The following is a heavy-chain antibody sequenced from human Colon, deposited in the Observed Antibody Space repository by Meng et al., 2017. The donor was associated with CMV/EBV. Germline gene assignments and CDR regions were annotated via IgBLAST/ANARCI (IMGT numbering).Heavy chain of an antibody. Sequence: CAASGFTFSGRYMAWISQTPGKAPEWVSYISSSGSTIYYADSVKGRFTISRDNAKNLLSLQMDRLRVEDTAVYYCARMSTGTTHFDNWGQGTVVTVSS. CDR3: ARMSTGTTHFDN. V-gene: IGHV3-11*01. J-gene: IGHJ4*02. CDR1: GFTFSGRY. CDR2: ISSSGSTI. D-gene: IGHD4-17*01.